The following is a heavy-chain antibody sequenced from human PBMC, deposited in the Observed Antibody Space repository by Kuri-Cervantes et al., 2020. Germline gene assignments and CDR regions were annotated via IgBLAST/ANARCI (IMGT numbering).Heavy chain of an antibody. J-gene: IGHJ5*02. CDR2: IKQDGSEK. D-gene: IGHD3-10*01. CDR1: GGSISSGGYY. V-gene: IGHV3-7*01. Sequence: ETLSLTCTVSGGSISSGGYYWSWIRQAPGKGLEWVANIKQDGSEKYYVDSVKGRFTISRDNAKNSLYLQMNNLRAEDTAVYYCARDQDYYGSGGWFDPWGQGTLVTVSS. CDR3: ARDQDYYGSGGWFDP.